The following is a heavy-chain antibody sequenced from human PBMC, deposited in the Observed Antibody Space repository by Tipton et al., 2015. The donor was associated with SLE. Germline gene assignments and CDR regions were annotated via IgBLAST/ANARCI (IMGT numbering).Heavy chain of an antibody. CDR3: ARQSAPYGYGMDV. J-gene: IGHJ6*02. V-gene: IGHV4-59*08. CDR1: GGSINSYY. CDR2: IYYNGNT. D-gene: IGHD2-15*01. Sequence: TLSLTCTVSGGSINSYYWTWIRLPPGKGLEWIGHIYYNGNTNYNPSLRSRVTISVDTSKNQFSLKLSSVTAADTAVYYCARQSAPYGYGMDVWGQGTTVTVSS.